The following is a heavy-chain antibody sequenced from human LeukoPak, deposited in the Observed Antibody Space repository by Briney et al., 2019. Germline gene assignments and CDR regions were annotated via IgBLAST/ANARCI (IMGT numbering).Heavy chain of an antibody. CDR1: GYTFTGYY. CDR2: IEPNSGDT. Sequence: GASVKVSCKASGYTFTGYYMHWVRQAPGQGLEWMGWIEPNSGDTNYPEKFQGRITMIRDTSISTAYMELGRLRSDDTAVYYYARGLPRYYYDSSGLGYYFDYWGQGTLVTVSS. CDR3: ARGLPRYYYDSSGLGYYFDY. J-gene: IGHJ4*02. V-gene: IGHV1-2*02. D-gene: IGHD3-22*01.